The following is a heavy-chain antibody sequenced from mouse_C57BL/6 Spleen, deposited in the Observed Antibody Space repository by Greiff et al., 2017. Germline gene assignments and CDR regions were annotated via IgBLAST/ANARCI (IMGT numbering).Heavy chain of an antibody. CDR1: GYTFTSYD. V-gene: IGHV1-85*01. D-gene: IGHD2-5*01. CDR3: ARRSYSNFGYFDV. J-gene: IGHJ1*03. CDR2: SYPRDGST. Sequence: QVQLQQSGPELVKPGASVKLSCKASGYTFTSYDINWVKQRPGQGLEWIGWSYPRDGSTKYNEKFKGKATLTVDTSSSTAYMELHSLTSEDSAVYFCARRSYSNFGYFDVWGTGTTVTVSS.